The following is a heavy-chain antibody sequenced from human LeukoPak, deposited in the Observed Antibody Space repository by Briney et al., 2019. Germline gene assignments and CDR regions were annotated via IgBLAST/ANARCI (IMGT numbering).Heavy chain of an antibody. Sequence: PGGSLRLSCAASGFTVRSNYMSWVRQAPGKGLEWVSVIYSGGSTYYADSVKGRFTISRDNSKNTLYLQMKSLRAEDTAVYYCARDRTRADSSGYYSDYWGQGTLVTVSS. CDR3: ARDRTRADSSGYYSDY. CDR2: IYSGGST. D-gene: IGHD3-22*01. CDR1: GFTVRSNY. V-gene: IGHV3-66*01. J-gene: IGHJ4*02.